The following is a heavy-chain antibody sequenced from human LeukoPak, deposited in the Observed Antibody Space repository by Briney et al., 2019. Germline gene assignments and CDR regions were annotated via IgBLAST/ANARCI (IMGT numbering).Heavy chain of an antibody. D-gene: IGHD4-17*01. CDR3: AQLSRSPWFSMTTVTTFDN. V-gene: IGHV2-5*01. CDR2: IYWNDDK. J-gene: IGHJ4*02. CDR1: GGAISNYYW. Sequence: TLSLTCTVSGGAISNYYWSWIRQPPGKALEWLALIYWNDDKRYSPSLKSRLTITKDTSKNQMVLTMTNMDPVDTATYYCAQLSRSPWFSMTTVTTFDNWGQGTLVTVSS.